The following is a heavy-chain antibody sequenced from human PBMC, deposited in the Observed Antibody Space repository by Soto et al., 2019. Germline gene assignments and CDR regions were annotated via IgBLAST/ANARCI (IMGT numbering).Heavy chain of an antibody. CDR2: ISYDGSNK. V-gene: IGHV3-30-3*01. CDR1: GFTFSSYA. J-gene: IGHJ4*02. D-gene: IGHD6-13*01. CDR3: ARAYSSSWSGFDY. Sequence: VQLVESGGGVVQPGRSLRLSCAASGFTFSSYAMHWVRQAPGKGLEWVAVISYDGSNKYYADSVKGRFTISRDNSKNTLYLQMNSLRAEDTAVYYCARAYSSSWSGFDYWGQGTLVTVSS.